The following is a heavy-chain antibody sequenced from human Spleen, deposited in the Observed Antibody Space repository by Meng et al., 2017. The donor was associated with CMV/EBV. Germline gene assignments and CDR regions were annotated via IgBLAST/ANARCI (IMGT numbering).Heavy chain of an antibody. V-gene: IGHV4-38-2*02. CDR2: IYHTGST. CDR3: ARDSSGWYSSTIDY. J-gene: IGHJ4*02. CDR1: DYSISNGYY. Sequence: SETLSLTCAVSDYSISNGYYWGWIRQPPGRGLEWIGNIYHTGSTQYNPSLKSRVTISVDTSKNQFSLSLRPATAADTAVYYCARDSSGWYSSTIDYWGQGTLVTVSS. D-gene: IGHD6-19*01.